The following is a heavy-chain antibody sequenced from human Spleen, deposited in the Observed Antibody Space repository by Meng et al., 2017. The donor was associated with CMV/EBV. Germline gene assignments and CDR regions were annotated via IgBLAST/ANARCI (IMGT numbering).Heavy chain of an antibody. CDR2: ISNDGSRT. V-gene: IGHV3-74*01. J-gene: IGHJ6*02. CDR1: GFSLRNYW. Sequence: GGSLRLSCTASGFSLRNYWMHWVRQVPGKGPVWVSRISNDGSRTNYADSVKGRFTISRDNAKNTLYLQMNSLRAEDTAAYYCGRDMDVWGQGTTVTVSS. CDR3: GRDMDV.